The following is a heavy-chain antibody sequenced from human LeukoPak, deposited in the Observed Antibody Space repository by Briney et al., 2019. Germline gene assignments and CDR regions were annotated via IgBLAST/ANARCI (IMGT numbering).Heavy chain of an antibody. CDR1: GYTFTGYY. Sequence: ASVKVSCKASGYTFTGYYIHWVRQAPGQGLEWTGWINPNSGGTKYAQKFQGRVTMTRDTSISTAYMELKRLTSDDTAVYYCARDGAHIVVVTAISNFDNWGQGTLVTVST. CDR2: INPNSGGT. J-gene: IGHJ4*02. CDR3: ARDGAHIVVVTAISNFDN. D-gene: IGHD2-21*02. V-gene: IGHV1-2*02.